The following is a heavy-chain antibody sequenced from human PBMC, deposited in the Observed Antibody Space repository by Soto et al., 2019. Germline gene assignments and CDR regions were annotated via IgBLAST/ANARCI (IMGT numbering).Heavy chain of an antibody. CDR1: GGSISSGGYS. J-gene: IGHJ3*02. D-gene: IGHD3-9*01. CDR3: ARATGFSYAFDI. CDR2: IYHSGST. V-gene: IGHV4-30-2*01. Sequence: SETLSLTCAVSGGSISSGGYSWSWIRQPPGKGLEWIGYIYHSGSTYYNPSLKSRVTISVDRSKDQFSRKLSSVTAADTAVYYCARATGFSYAFDIWGQGTMVTVSS.